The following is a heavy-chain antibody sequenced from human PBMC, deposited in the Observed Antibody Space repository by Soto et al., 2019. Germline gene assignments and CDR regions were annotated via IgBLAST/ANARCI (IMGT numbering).Heavy chain of an antibody. Sequence: EVQLLESGGGLVQPGGSLRLSCAASGFTFSSYAMSWVRQAPGKGLEWVSAISGSGGSTYYADSVKGRFTISRDNSKNTLYLQMNSLRAEDTAVYYCAKSGEDYCGSGSYYYYYYGMDVWGQGTTVTVSS. CDR3: AKSGEDYCGSGSYYYYYYGMDV. D-gene: IGHD3-10*01. CDR2: ISGSGGST. CDR1: GFTFSSYA. J-gene: IGHJ6*02. V-gene: IGHV3-23*01.